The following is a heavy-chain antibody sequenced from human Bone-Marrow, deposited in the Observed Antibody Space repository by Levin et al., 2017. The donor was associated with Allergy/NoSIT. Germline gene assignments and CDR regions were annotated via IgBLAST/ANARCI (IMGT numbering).Heavy chain of an antibody. Sequence: GGSLRLSFAASGFTFSSYTMHWVRKAPGKGLEWMAVISHDGSSKYYADSLKGRFTISRDNSKNTLHLQMNSLSSEDTAVYYCARDRGVQQWEYYFDFWGQGTLVTVSS. D-gene: IGHD3-10*01. CDR1: GFTFSSYT. V-gene: IGHV3-30-3*01. CDR3: ARDRGVQQWEYYFDF. J-gene: IGHJ4*02. CDR2: ISHDGSSK.